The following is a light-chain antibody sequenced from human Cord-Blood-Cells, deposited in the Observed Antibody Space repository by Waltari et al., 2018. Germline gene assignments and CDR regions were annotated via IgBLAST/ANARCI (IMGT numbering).Light chain of an antibody. J-gene: IGKJ2*01. V-gene: IGKV2-28*01. CDR1: QSLLHSNGYNY. CDR2: LGS. CDR3: MQALQTPYT. Sequence: DIVMTQSPLSLPVTPGWPAYISCRSSQSLLHSNGYNYLDWYLQKPGQSPQLLIYLGSNRASGVPDRFSGSGSGTDFTLKISRVEAEDVGVYYCMQALQTPYTFGQGTKLEIK.